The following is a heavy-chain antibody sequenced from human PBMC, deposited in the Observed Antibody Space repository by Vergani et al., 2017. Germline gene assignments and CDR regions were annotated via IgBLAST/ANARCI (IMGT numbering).Heavy chain of an antibody. J-gene: IGHJ5*02. CDR3: ARHSTVEWLVKLGWIDP. CDR1: GASIRSSNYY. D-gene: IGHD6-19*01. V-gene: IGHV4-39*01. Sequence: QLQLQESGPGLVKPSATLSLTCSVSGASIRSSNYYWGWIPQPPGKGLEWIASIYYSGSTYYNPSLKMRVTISVDTSKNQFSLKLSSVTAADTAVYFCARHSTVEWLVKLGWIDPWGQGILVTVSS. CDR2: IYYSGST.